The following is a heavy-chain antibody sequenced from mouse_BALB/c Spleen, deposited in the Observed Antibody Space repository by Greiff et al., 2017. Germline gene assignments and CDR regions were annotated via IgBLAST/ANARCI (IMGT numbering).Heavy chain of an antibody. V-gene: IGHV1-18*01. Sequence: EVQLQQSGPELEKPGASVKISCKASGYSFTGYNMNWVKQSNGKSLEWIGGINPNNGGTSYNQKFKGKATLTVDKSSSTAYMELSSLTSEDTAVYYCARNYYGSYYFDYWGQGTTLTVSS. CDR2: INPNNGGT. J-gene: IGHJ2*01. CDR3: ARNYYGSYYFDY. D-gene: IGHD1-2*01. CDR1: GYSFTGYN.